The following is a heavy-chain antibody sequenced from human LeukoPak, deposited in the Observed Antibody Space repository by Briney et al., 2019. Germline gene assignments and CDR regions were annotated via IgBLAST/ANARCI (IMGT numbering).Heavy chain of an antibody. V-gene: IGHV4-4*07. D-gene: IGHD6-13*01. CDR1: GGSISSYY. J-gene: IGHJ4*02. Sequence: PSETLSLTCTVSGGSISSYYWSWIRQPAGKGLEWIGRIYTGGSTSYSPSLKSRVTMSVDTSKNQFSLKLSSVTAADTAVYYCARDPYSSSGYDYWGQGTLVTVSS. CDR2: IYTGGST. CDR3: ARDPYSSSGYDY.